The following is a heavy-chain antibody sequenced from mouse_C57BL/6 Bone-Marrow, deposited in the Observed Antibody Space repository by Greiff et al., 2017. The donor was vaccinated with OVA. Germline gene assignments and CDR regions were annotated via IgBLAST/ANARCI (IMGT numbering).Heavy chain of an antibody. Sequence: EVQLVESGEGLVKPGGSLKLSCAASGFTFSSYAMSWVRQTPEQRLEWVAYISSGGDYIYYADTVKGRFTITRDNARNTLYLQMSSLKSEDAAMYYCTRVRTTVVAPYWYFDVWGTGTTVTVSS. D-gene: IGHD1-1*01. J-gene: IGHJ1*03. CDR2: ISSGGDYI. CDR1: GFTFSSYA. CDR3: TRVRTTVVAPYWYFDV. V-gene: IGHV5-9-1*02.